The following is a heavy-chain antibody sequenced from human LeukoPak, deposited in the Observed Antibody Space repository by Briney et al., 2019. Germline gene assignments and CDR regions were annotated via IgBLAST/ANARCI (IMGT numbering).Heavy chain of an antibody. Sequence: ASVKVCCKASGNAFITYDMYWVSQAPGQRLEWMGWINDGDGDTRYSQRFQGRVTMTRDTSARTAYMELSSLRSEDTAVYYCASDAFDIWGQGTMVTVSS. CDR3: ASDAFDI. CDR2: INDGDGDT. J-gene: IGHJ3*02. CDR1: GNAFITYD. V-gene: IGHV1-3*01.